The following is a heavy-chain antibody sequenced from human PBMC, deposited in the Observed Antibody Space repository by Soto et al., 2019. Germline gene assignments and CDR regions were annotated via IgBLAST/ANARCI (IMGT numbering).Heavy chain of an antibody. CDR2: ITPMFGTA. CDR3: AQTLGSAVAGPGRFDL. D-gene: IGHD6-19*01. CDR1: GGTFSRYA. J-gene: IGHJ2*01. Sequence: QVQLVQSGAEVKKPGSSVKVSCKASGGTFSRYAISWVRQVPGQGLEWMGGITPMFGTANYAQKFQGRVTITTVEFTAXVHMELRRLRSEDTAVYYCAQTLGSAVAGPGRFDLWGRGTLVIVSS. V-gene: IGHV1-69*05.